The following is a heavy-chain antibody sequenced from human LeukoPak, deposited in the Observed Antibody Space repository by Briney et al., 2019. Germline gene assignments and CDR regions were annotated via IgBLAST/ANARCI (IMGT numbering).Heavy chain of an antibody. J-gene: IGHJ6*04. V-gene: IGHV3-48*03. CDR2: ISSSGSTI. CDR1: GFTFSSYD. D-gene: IGHD3-10*02. Sequence: GGTLRLSCAASGFTFSSYDMTWVRQAPGKGLEWVSYISSSGSTIYYADSVKGRFTISSDNAKNSLYLQMNSLRAEDTAVYYCAELGITMIGGVWGKGTTVTISS. CDR3: AELGITMIGGV.